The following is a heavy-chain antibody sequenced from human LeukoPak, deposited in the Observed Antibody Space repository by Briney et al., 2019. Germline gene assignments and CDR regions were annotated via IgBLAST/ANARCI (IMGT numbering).Heavy chain of an antibody. CDR2: INHSGST. D-gene: IGHD6-13*01. CDR3: ARAPAAAGPYGY. V-gene: IGHV4-34*01. CDR1: GGSFSGYY. J-gene: IGHJ4*02. Sequence: SETLSLTCAVYGGSFSGYYWSWIRQPPGKGLEWIGEINHSGSTNYNPSLKSRVTISVDTSKNQSSLKLSSVTAADTAVYYCARAPAAAGPYGYWGQGTLVTVSS.